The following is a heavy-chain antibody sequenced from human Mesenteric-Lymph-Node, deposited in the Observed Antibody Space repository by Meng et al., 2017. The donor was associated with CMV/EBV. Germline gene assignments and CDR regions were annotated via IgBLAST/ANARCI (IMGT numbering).Heavy chain of an antibody. CDR1: GFTFSNYW. Sequence: GGSLRLSCAASGFTFSNYWMSWVRQAPGKGLEWVANIKQDGSDKYYVDSVNGRFTVSRDNAKNSLYLQMNSLRAEDTAIYYCARALPYYDFWSGLGGMDVWGQGTTVTVYS. J-gene: IGHJ6*02. CDR2: IKQDGSDK. CDR3: ARALPYYDFWSGLGGMDV. D-gene: IGHD3-3*01. V-gene: IGHV3-7*04.